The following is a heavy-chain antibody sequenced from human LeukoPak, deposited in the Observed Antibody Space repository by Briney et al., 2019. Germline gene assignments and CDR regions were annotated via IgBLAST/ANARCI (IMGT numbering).Heavy chain of an antibody. D-gene: IGHD1-26*01. CDR1: GFTFNSFA. CDR3: AGYSGSYYYPPAWDL. J-gene: IGHJ4*02. V-gene: IGHV3-23*01. CDR2: TSTSGGSA. Sequence: QPGGSLRLSCAASGFTFNSFAMTWVRQAPGKGLEWVSATSTSGGSAYYADSVKGRFTISRDNSKNTLYLQMDSLRADDTAVYYCAGYSGSYYYPPAWDLWGQGTLVTVSS.